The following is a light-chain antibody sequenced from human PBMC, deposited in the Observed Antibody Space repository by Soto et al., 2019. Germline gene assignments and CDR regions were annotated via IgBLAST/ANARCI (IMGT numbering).Light chain of an antibody. Sequence: DIQLTQSPSLLSASVGDRVTITCRASQGISSHLAWYQQKSGKAPKLLMYAASTLQSEVPSRFSGSGSGTEFTLTISSLQPEDFATYYCQQLNSYPLTFGGGTKVEIK. CDR3: QQLNSYPLT. CDR2: AAS. V-gene: IGKV1-9*01. CDR1: QGISSH. J-gene: IGKJ4*01.